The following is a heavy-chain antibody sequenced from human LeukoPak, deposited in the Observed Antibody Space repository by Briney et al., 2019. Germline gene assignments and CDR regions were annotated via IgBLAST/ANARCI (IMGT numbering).Heavy chain of an antibody. D-gene: IGHD6-13*01. V-gene: IGHV4-59*12. Sequence: PAETLSLTCTASGGSISSNYWSWIRQPPGKGPEWVGYIYYSGSTYYNPSLKSRVTISVDTCKNQFSLKLGSVSAAGTGVDYCAKLPRPGQQLPPEGYYFDYWGQRTLVTFSS. CDR3: AKLPRPGQQLPPEGYYFDY. J-gene: IGHJ4*02. CDR1: GGSISSNY. CDR2: IYYSGST.